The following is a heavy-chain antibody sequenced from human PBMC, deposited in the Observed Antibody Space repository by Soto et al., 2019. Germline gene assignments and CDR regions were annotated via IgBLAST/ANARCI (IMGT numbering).Heavy chain of an antibody. Sequence: GGSLRLSCSASVFTFSSYAMTWVRQARGKGLEWVSSIIASGGMRYYTESVKGRFTISRDNSKKTLYLEMNNLRAEDTAVYYCAKANKKNDVEYFDHWGQGTLVTVSS. CDR1: VFTFSSYA. CDR3: AKANKKNDVEYFDH. J-gene: IGHJ4*02. D-gene: IGHD1-1*01. V-gene: IGHV3-23*01. CDR2: IIASGGMR.